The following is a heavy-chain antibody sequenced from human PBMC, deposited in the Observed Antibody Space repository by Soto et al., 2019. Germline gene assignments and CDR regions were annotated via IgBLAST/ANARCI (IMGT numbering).Heavy chain of an antibody. V-gene: IGHV4-39*01. Sequence: QLQLQESGPGLVKPSETLSLTCTVSGGSISSSSYYWGWIRQPPGKGLEWIGSIYYSGSTYYNPSLKSRVTISVDTSKNQFSLKLSSVTAADTAVYYCARHNYEGSLYYFDYWGQGTLVTVSS. CDR1: GGSISSSSYY. D-gene: IGHD3-22*01. CDR3: ARHNYEGSLYYFDY. CDR2: IYYSGST. J-gene: IGHJ4*02.